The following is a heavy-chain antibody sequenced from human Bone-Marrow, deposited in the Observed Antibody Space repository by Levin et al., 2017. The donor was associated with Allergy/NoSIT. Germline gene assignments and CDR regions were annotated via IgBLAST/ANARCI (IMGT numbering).Heavy chain of an antibody. CDR2: VSYDGSST. V-gene: IGHV3-30*18. CDR3: AKDVGIAANYLGWFDS. Sequence: PGGSLRLSCVGSGFTFSNHAMHWVRQAPGKGLEWVAVVSYDGSSTFYSDSLKGRLTISRDNSKNTLFLEVDSLSAEDTAVYFCAKDVGIAANYLGWFDSWGQGILVTVSS. J-gene: IGHJ5*01. CDR1: GFTFSNHA. D-gene: IGHD6-25*01.